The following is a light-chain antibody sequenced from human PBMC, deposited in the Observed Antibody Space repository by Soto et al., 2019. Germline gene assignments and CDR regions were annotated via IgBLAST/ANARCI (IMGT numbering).Light chain of an antibody. CDR1: SSDVGGYNY. CDR3: SSYADSNKGL. CDR2: EVS. V-gene: IGLV2-8*01. Sequence: QSALTQPPSASGSPGQSVTISCTGTSSDVGGYNYVSWYQQHPGKAPKLVIYEVSKRPSGVPDRFSGSKSGNTASLTVSGLQAEDEADYYCSSYADSNKGLFGGGTKLTVL. J-gene: IGLJ2*01.